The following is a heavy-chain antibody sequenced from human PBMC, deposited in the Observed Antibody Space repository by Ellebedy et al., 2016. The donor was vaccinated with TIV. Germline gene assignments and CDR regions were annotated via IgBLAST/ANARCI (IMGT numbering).Heavy chain of an antibody. V-gene: IGHV4-59*08. D-gene: IGHD5-18*01. J-gene: IGHJ4*02. CDR3: ARHGYSYGAAFDY. CDR2: IYHSGST. Sequence: SETLSLTCAVYGGSFSSYYWSWIRQPPGKGLEWIGSIYHSGSTYYNPSLKSRVTISVDTSKNQFSLKLSSVTAADTAVYYCARHGYSYGAAFDYWGQGTLVTVSS. CDR1: GGSFSSYY.